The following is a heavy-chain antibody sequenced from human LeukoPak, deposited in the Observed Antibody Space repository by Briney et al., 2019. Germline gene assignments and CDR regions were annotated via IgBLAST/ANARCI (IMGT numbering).Heavy chain of an antibody. CDR3: AREAGGGSFDY. Sequence: PGGSLRLSCAASGFTVSSNYMSWVRQAPGKGLEWVSVIYSGGSTYYADSVKGRSTISRDNSKNTLYLQMNSLRAEDTAVYYCAREAGGGSFDYWGQGTLVTVSS. D-gene: IGHD5-24*01. J-gene: IGHJ4*02. CDR2: IYSGGST. CDR1: GFTVSSNY. V-gene: IGHV3-53*01.